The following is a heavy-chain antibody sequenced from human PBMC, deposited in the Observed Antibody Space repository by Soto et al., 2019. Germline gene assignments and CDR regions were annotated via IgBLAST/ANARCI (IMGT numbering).Heavy chain of an antibody. CDR1: GGSISSYY. D-gene: IGHD1-1*01. J-gene: IGHJ4*02. CDR2: IYYSGST. V-gene: IGHV4-59*08. Sequence: SETLSLTCTVSGGSISSYYWSWIRQPPGKGLEWIGYIYYSGSTNYNPSLKSRVTISVDTSKNQLSLKLSSVTAADTAVYYCARGSNDIDYWGQGTLVTVSS. CDR3: ARGSNDIDY.